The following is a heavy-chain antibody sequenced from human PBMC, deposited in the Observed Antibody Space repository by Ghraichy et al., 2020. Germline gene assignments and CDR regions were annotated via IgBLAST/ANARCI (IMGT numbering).Heavy chain of an antibody. CDR3: TTASSWYGVFDAFDI. CDR1: GFTFSNAW. CDR2: IKSKTDGGTT. D-gene: IGHD6-13*01. Sequence: GGSLRLSCAASGFTFSNAWMSWVRQAPGKGLEWVGRIKSKTDGGTTDYAAPVKGRFTISRDDSKNTLYLQMNSLKTEDTAVYYCTTASSWYGVFDAFDIWGQGTMVTVSS. J-gene: IGHJ3*02. V-gene: IGHV3-15*01.